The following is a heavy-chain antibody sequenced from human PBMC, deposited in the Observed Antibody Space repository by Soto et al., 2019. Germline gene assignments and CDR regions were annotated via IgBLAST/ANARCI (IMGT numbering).Heavy chain of an antibody. J-gene: IGHJ6*03. CDR1: GASITSDY. D-gene: IGHD2-2*01. Sequence: QVQLQESGPGLVRPSETLSLTCTVSGASITSDYWSWIRQPPGKGLEWIGHIYYSGSTNQNPSLKSRVTISIDTSKTQFSLRLYSVTAADTAVYYCARHRIVPAAMNYYYYMDVWGTGTTVSVSS. CDR3: ARHRIVPAAMNYYYYMDV. V-gene: IGHV4-59*08. CDR2: IYYSGST.